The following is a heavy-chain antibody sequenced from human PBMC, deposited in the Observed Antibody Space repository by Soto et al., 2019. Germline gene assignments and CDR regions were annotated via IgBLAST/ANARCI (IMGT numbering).Heavy chain of an antibody. J-gene: IGHJ2*01. CDR1: GGSFRGYY. D-gene: IGHD3-9*01. CDR3: ARESHDILTGPPWVWYFDL. Sequence: QVQLQQWGAGPLRPLETLSLTCGVSGGSFRGYYWSWIRQSPGTGLEWIGEINDRGSINYNPSLKSRVRISVDTAKYHYALNLRSVTAADTALDYCARESHDILTGPPWVWYFDLGGRRTLVTVSS. V-gene: IGHV4-34*01. CDR2: INDRGSI.